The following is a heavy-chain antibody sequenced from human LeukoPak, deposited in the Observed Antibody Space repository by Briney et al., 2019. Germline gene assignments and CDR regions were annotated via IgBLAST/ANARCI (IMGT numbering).Heavy chain of an antibody. CDR3: ARASVQRSHPYYFDY. V-gene: IGHV3-21*01. CDR1: GFTFSSYS. CDR2: ISSSSSYI. J-gene: IGHJ4*02. Sequence: GGSLRLSFAASGFTFSSYSMNWVRQAPGKGLEWVSSISSSSSYIYYADSVKGRFTISRDNAKNSLYLQMNSLRAEDTAVYYCARASVQRSHPYYFDYWGQGTLVTVSS.